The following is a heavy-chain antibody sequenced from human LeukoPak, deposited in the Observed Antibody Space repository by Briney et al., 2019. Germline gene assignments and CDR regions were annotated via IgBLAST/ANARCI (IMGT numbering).Heavy chain of an antibody. CDR3: ARDPAGIAVAGNY. CDR2: IRYDGSNK. D-gene: IGHD6-19*01. V-gene: IGHV3-30*02. J-gene: IGHJ4*02. Sequence: GGSLRLSCEASGFTFSIYGMHWVRQAPGKGLEWVSFIRYDGSNKYYAGSVKGRFTISRDNSKNTLYLQMNSLRGEDTAVYYCARDPAGIAVAGNYWGQGTLVTVSS. CDR1: GFTFSIYG.